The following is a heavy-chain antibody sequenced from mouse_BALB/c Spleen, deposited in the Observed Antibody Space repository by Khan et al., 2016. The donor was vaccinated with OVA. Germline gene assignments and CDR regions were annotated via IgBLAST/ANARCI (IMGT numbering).Heavy chain of an antibody. CDR1: AYTFTNYG. D-gene: IGHD6-1*01. V-gene: IGHV9-1*02. Sequence: QIQLVQSGPELKKPGETVKISCKASAYTFTNYGMNWVKQAPGKGLKWMGWINTYTGAPTYTDDFKGRFAFSLETSASNANLQINNIKNKAMATYVCAIGASYWYFDVWCAGTTVTFSS. CDR2: INTYTGAP. J-gene: IGHJ1*01. CDR3: AIGASYWYFDV.